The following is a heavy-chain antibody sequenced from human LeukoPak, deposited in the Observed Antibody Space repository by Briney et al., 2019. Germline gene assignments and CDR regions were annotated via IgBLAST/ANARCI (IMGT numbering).Heavy chain of an antibody. Sequence: SETLSLTCTVSGGSISSYYWSWIRQPPGKGLEWIGCIYYSGSTNYNPTLKSRVTISADTSKNQFSLKLSSVTAADTAVYYCARGGYYGSGNDFRFDPWGQGTLVTVSS. V-gene: IGHV4-59*01. D-gene: IGHD3-10*01. CDR1: GGSISSYY. J-gene: IGHJ5*02. CDR3: ARGGYYGSGNDFRFDP. CDR2: IYYSGST.